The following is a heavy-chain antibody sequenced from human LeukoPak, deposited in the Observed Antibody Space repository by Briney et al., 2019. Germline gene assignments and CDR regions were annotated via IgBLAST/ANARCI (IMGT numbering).Heavy chain of an antibody. D-gene: IGHD1-26*01. Sequence: ASVTVSCKVSGYTLTELSMHWVRQAPGKGLEWMGGFDPEDGETIYAQKFQGRVTMTEDTSTDTAYMELSSLRSEDTAVYYCATSIVGANHGYYYGMDVWGQGTTVTVSS. CDR2: FDPEDGET. CDR3: ATSIVGANHGYYYGMDV. V-gene: IGHV1-24*01. CDR1: GYTLTELS. J-gene: IGHJ6*02.